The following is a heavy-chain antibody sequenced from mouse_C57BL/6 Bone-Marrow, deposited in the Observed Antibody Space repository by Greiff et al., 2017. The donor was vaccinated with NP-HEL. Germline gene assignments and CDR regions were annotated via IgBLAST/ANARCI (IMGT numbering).Heavy chain of an antibody. D-gene: IGHD1-1*01. CDR3: TTWGTTVDY. Sequence: VQLQQSGAELVRPGASVKLSCTASGFNIKDDYMHWVKQRPEQGLEWIGWIDPENGDTEYASKFQGKATIPADTSSNTAYLQLSSLTSEDTAVYYCTTWGTTVDYWGQGTTLTVSS. V-gene: IGHV14-4*01. CDR2: IDPENGDT. CDR1: GFNIKDDY. J-gene: IGHJ2*01.